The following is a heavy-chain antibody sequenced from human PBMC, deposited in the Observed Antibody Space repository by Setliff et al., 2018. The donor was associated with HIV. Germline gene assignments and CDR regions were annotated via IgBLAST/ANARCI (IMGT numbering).Heavy chain of an antibody. CDR2: IYYSGST. J-gene: IGHJ3*02. Sequence: PSETLSLTCTVSGGSISSSSYYWGWIRQPPGKGLEWIGSIYYSGSTYYNPSLKSRVTISVDTSQNQFPLKLSSVTAADTAVYYCAKTVVGDSYALPNDGFDIWGQGTMVTVSS. CDR1: GGSISSSSYY. D-gene: IGHD3-16*01. CDR3: AKTVVGDSYALPNDGFDI. V-gene: IGHV4-39*01.